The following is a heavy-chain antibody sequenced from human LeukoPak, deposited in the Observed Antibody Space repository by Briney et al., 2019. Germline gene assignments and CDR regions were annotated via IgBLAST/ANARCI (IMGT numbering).Heavy chain of an antibody. CDR1: GASISSGSYY. D-gene: IGHD3-22*01. V-gene: IGHV4-61*02. Sequence: SQTLSLTCTVSGASISSGSYYWSWIRQPAGKGLEWIGRVYTSGSTNYSPSLKSRVTISVDTSKNQFSLNLSSVTAADTAVYYCARDRPTHYDSSGYYLESDYWGQGTLVTVSS. J-gene: IGHJ4*02. CDR2: VYTSGST. CDR3: ARDRPTHYDSSGYYLESDY.